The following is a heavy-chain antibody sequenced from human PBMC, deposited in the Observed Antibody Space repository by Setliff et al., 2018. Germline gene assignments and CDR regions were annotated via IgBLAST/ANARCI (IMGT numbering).Heavy chain of an antibody. Sequence: GGSLRLSCSASGFSLSEFPMHWVRQAPVKGLEWVASISGDGRNTYYAASVKGRFTISRDNSRNALYLQVRSLRIDDTAVYYCARDGAHSGSGCYAGLESWGQGTPVTVSS. V-gene: IGHV3-30*04. CDR1: GFSLSEFP. J-gene: IGHJ4*02. D-gene: IGHD2-15*01. CDR3: ARDGAHSGSGCYAGLES. CDR2: ISGDGRNT.